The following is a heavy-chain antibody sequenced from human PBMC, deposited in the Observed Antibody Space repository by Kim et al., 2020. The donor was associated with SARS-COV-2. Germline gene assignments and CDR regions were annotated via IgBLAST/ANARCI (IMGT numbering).Heavy chain of an antibody. Sequence: SETLSLTCTVSGGSISSGSYYWSWIRQPAGKGLEWIGRIYTSGSTNYNPSLKSRVTISVDTSKNQFSLKLSSVTAADTAVYYCARAGLYDSSGYYVYWGQGTLVTVSS. D-gene: IGHD3-22*01. CDR3: ARAGLYDSSGYYVY. CDR2: IYTSGST. V-gene: IGHV4-61*02. J-gene: IGHJ4*02. CDR1: GGSISSGSYY.